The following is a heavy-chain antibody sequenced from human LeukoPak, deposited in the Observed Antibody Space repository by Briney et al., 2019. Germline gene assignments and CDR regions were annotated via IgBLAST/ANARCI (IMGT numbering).Heavy chain of an antibody. V-gene: IGHV4-39*01. CDR1: GGSISGSSYY. D-gene: IGHD3-3*01. J-gene: IGHJ4*02. Sequence: PSETLSLTCTVSGGSISGSSYYWGWIRQPPGKGLEWIGSIYYSGSTYYNPSLKSRVTISVDTSKNQFSLKLSSVTAAGTAVYYCARQEADFWSGYSDYWGQGTLVTVSS. CDR3: ARQEADFWSGYSDY. CDR2: IYYSGST.